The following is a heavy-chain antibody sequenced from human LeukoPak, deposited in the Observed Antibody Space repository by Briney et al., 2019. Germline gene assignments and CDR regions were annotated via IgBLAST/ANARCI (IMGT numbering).Heavy chain of an antibody. Sequence: PSETLSLTCSVSGGSIRSTSYYWGWVRQPPGKGLEWIGNIFYTGSTYYNPSLKSRVTISIDTSRNQFSLKLSSVTAADTAVYYYARIGGSFYFYYFMDVWGKGTTVTVSS. D-gene: IGHD1-26*01. J-gene: IGHJ6*03. V-gene: IGHV4-39*07. CDR1: GGSIRSTSYY. CDR3: ARIGGSFYFYYFMDV. CDR2: IFYTGST.